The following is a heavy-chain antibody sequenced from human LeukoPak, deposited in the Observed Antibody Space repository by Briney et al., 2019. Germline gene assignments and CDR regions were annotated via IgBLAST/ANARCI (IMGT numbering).Heavy chain of an antibody. V-gene: IGHV1-8*01. CDR1: GYSFASYD. CDR2: MNPNSGNT. D-gene: IGHD6-19*01. CDR3: ARGRVAVAGTNYYYYYMDV. Sequence: GASVKVSCKASGYSFASYDINWVRQATGQGLEWMGWMNPNSGNTGYAQKFQGRVTMTRNTSISTAYMELSRLRSDDTAVYYCARGRVAVAGTNYYYYYMDVWGKGTTVTVSS. J-gene: IGHJ6*03.